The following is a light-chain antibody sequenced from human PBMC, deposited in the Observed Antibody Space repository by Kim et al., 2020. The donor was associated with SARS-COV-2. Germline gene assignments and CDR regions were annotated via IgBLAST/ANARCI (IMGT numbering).Light chain of an antibody. CDR2: KAS. CDR3: QQYPGT. V-gene: IGKV1-5*03. CDR1: QSISSW. Sequence: DIQMTQSPSTLSASVGDRVTITCRASQSISSWLAWYQQKPGKAPKLLIYKASSLESGVPSRFSGSGSGTEFTLTISSLQPDDFATYYCQQYPGTFGQGTKVNIK. J-gene: IGKJ1*01.